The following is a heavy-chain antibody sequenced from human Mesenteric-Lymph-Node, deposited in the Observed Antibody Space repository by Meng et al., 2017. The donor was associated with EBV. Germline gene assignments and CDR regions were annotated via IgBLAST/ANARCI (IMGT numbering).Heavy chain of an antibody. CDR3: ARGNYNFGQNFDY. V-gene: IGHV4-30-4*01. CDR1: GGSISGSPYY. D-gene: IGHD1-1*01. J-gene: IGHJ4*02. Sequence: QVQLQESGPGLVKPSQTLSLTCAVSGGSISGSPYYWSWIRQSPGKGLEWIGYSSGNTYYNPSLKSRVSISLDTSKNQFFLKLTSVTAADTAVYYCARGNYNFGQNFDYWGQGTLVTVFS. CDR2: YSSGNT.